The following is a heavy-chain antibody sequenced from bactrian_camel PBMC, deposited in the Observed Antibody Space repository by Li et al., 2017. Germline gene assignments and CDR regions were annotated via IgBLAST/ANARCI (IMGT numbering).Heavy chain of an antibody. J-gene: IGHJ4*01. Sequence: DVQLVESGGGSVQAGGSLRLSCAFSDSFRCMAWFRQAPGQEREGVAAIYTPAGTTYYADSVKGRFTITQDNRKNTVYLQMDSLRPEDTAMYYCAAARYDGNFCQSVTTGDYKYWGQGTQVTVS. V-gene: IGHV3S40*01. CDR3: AAARYDGNFCQSVTTGDYKY. CDR2: IYTPAGTT. D-gene: IGHD7*01. CDR1: FSDSFRC.